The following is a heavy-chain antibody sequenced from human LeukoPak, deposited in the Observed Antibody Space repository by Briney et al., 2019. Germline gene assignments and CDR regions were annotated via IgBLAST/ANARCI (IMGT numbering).Heavy chain of an antibody. CDR1: GYSFTDYY. Sequence: ASVKVSCKASGYSFTDYYMHWVRQAPGQGLEWMGIINPSGGSTSYAQKFQGRVTMTRDTSTSTVYMELSSLRSEDTAVYYCARDHNCSSTSCYSFWFDPWGQGTLVTVSS. CDR3: ARDHNCSSTSCYSFWFDP. CDR2: INPSGGST. V-gene: IGHV1-46*01. D-gene: IGHD2-2*01. J-gene: IGHJ5*02.